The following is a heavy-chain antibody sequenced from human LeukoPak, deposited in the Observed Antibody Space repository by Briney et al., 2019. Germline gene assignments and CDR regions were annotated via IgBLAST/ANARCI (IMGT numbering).Heavy chain of an antibody. CDR2: ISYDGSSK. CDR1: GFTFSSYA. V-gene: IGHV3-30-3*01. J-gene: IGHJ4*02. D-gene: IGHD6-6*01. CDR3: ARFSSTPD. Sequence: PGRSLRLSCAASGFTFSSYAMHWVRQAPGKGLEWVAVISYDGSSKYYADSVKGRFTISRDNSKNTLYLQMNSLRAEDTAVYYCARFSSTPDWGQGTLVTVSS.